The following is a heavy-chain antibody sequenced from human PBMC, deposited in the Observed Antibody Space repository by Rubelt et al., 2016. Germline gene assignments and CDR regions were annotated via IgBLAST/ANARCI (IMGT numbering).Heavy chain of an antibody. CDR3: ARFASGKASHFDF. D-gene: IGHD3-10*01. Sequence: QVQLQESGPGLVKPSETLSLTCTVSGGSISSSDRWSWVRQPPGKGLEWIGEIHHSGSTNYTPSLKSRVTISVDKAKNQFSLKGRSVTAADTAVYYCARFASGKASHFDFWGQGTLVTVSS. CDR2: IHHSGST. V-gene: IGHV4-4*02. CDR1: GGSISSSDR. J-gene: IGHJ4*02.